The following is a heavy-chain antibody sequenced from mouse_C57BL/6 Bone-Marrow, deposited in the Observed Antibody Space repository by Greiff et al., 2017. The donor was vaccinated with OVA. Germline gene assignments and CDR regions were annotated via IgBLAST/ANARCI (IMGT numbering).Heavy chain of an antibody. CDR2: IWWADDA. J-gene: IGHJ2*01. CDR3: ARIEGFLYYLDY. CDR1: GFSLSTFGMG. V-gene: IGHV8-8*01. Sequence: ESGPGILQPSQTLSLTCSFSGFSLSTFGMGVGWIRQPSGTGLEWLAHIWWADDAYYKPAMKSRLTLSKDTSKNQVFLKIAKVNTADTATYYCARIEGFLYYLDYWGQGTTLTVSS.